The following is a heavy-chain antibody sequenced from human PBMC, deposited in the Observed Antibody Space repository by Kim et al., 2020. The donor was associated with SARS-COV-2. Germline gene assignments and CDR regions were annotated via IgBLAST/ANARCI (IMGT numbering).Heavy chain of an antibody. V-gene: IGHV3-48*02. CDR1: GFTFSSYS. J-gene: IGHJ3*02. CDR3: ARDTGGLYYYDSSEAFDI. CDR2: ISSSSSTI. Sequence: GGSLRLSCAASGFTFSSYSMNWVRQAPGKGLEWVSYISSSSSTIYYADSVKGRFTISRDNAKNSLYLQMNSLRDEDTAVYYCARDTGGLYYYDSSEAFDIWGQGTMVTVSS. D-gene: IGHD3-22*01.